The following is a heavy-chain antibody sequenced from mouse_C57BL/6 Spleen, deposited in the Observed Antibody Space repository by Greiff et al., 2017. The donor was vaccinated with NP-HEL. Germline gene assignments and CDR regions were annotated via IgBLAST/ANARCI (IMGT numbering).Heavy chain of an antibody. CDR2: IRNKANNHAT. V-gene: IGHV6-6*01. D-gene: IGHD2-1*01. Sequence: EVHLVESGGGLVQPGGSMKLSCAASGFTFSDAWMDWVRQSPEKGLEWVAEIRNKANNHATYYAESVKGRFTISRDDSKSSVYLQMNSLRAEDTGIYYCTRRGGNYPMDYWGQGTSVTVSS. CDR3: TRRGGNYPMDY. J-gene: IGHJ4*01. CDR1: GFTFSDAW.